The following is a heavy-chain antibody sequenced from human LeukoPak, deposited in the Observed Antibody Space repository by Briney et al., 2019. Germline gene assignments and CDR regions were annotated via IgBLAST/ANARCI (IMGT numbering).Heavy chain of an antibody. CDR1: GFTFSSYA. CDR2: ITGSGGST. V-gene: IGHV3-23*01. CDR3: AKVYSIDAYNYPFDY. D-gene: IGHD5-24*01. Sequence: PGGSLRLSCAASGFTFSSYAMSWVRQAPGEGLDWVSSITGSGGSTYYADSVKGRFTISRDNSKNTLFLQMTSLRAEDTAVYHFAKVYSIDAYNYPFDYWGQGALVTVSS. J-gene: IGHJ4*02.